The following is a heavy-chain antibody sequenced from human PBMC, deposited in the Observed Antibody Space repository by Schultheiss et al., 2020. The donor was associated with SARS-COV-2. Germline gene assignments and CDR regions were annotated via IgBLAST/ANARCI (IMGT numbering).Heavy chain of an antibody. CDR2: MNPNSGNT. D-gene: IGHD3-10*01. CDR3: ARGPWGSGSAFDY. CDR1: GYTFTSYD. V-gene: IGHV1-8*01. Sequence: ASVKVSCKASGYTFTSYDINWVRQATGQGLEWMGWMNPNSGNTGYAQKLQGRVTMTTDTSTSTAYMELRSLRSDDTAVYYCARGPWGSGSAFDYWGQGTLVTVSS. J-gene: IGHJ4*02.